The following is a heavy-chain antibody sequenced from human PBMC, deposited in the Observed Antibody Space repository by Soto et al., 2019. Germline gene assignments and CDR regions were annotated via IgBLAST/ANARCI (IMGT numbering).Heavy chain of an antibody. J-gene: IGHJ3*01. CDR2: IHYSGGA. D-gene: IGHD2-2*01. CDR3: AREVISVGASDAFDL. V-gene: IGHV4-31*03. CDR1: GGSISSANHM. Sequence: QVQLQESGPGVVEPSQTLSLTCTVSGGSISSANHMWSWVRQHPVKGLEWIGYIHYSGGAYYNPSLQSSVSISVDTSKNQFSLNLNSVTAADTAVYYCAREVISVGASDAFDLLGQGTIVTVSS.